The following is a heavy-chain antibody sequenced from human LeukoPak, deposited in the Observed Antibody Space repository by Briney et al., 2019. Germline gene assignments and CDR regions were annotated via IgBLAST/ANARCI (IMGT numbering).Heavy chain of an antibody. CDR3: ARGVAAAGREYYFDY. J-gene: IGHJ4*02. V-gene: IGHV4-61*02. D-gene: IGHD6-13*01. CDR1: GRSISSVSYY. Sequence: SETLSLTCTVSGRSISSVSYYRSWVRQPGGKGLGWIGRNYTSGSTTYNPSPQVRVTISVDTYKNQFSLKLSSVTAADTAVYYCARGVAAAGREYYFDYWGQGTLVTVSS. CDR2: NYTSGST.